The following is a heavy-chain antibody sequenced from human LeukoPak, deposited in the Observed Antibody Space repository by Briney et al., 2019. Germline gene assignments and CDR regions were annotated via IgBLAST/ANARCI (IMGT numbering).Heavy chain of an antibody. D-gene: IGHD6-13*01. CDR3: ARLQTGLYSSSVVDY. CDR1: GYTFTGYY. CDR2: INPNSGDT. Sequence: ASVTVSCTASGYTFTGYYVHWVRQAPGQGLEWMGRINPNSGDTNYAQKFQGRVTMTRDTSISTAYMELSRLRSDDTAVYYCARLQTGLYSSSVVDYWGQGTLVTVSS. V-gene: IGHV1-2*06. J-gene: IGHJ4*02.